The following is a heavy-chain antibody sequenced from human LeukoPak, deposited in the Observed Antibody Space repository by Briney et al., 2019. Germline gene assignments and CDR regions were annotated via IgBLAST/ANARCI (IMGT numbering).Heavy chain of an antibody. Sequence: SETLSLTCTVSGGSISSGGYYWSWIRQHPRKGLEWIGYIYYSGSTYYNPSLKSRVTISVDTSKNQFSLKLSSVTAADTAVYYCARAHPPRLQYGGFDYWGQGTLVTVSS. CDR3: ARAHPPRLQYGGFDY. CDR1: GGSISSGGYY. D-gene: IGHD4-23*01. CDR2: IYYSGST. V-gene: IGHV4-31*03. J-gene: IGHJ4*02.